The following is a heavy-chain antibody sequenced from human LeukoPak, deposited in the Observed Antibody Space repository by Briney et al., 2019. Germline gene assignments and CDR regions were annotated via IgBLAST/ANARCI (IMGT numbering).Heavy chain of an antibody. CDR1: GGSFSGYY. CDR2: INHSGST. CDR3: ARHGISDWGNYRSFDL. Sequence: PSETLSLTCAVYGGSFSGYYWSWIRQPPGKGLEWIGEINHSGSTNYNPSLKSRVTISVDTSKNQFSLKLSSVTAADTSVYYCARHGISDWGNYRSFDLWDRGTLVTVSS. J-gene: IGHJ2*01. V-gene: IGHV4-34*01. D-gene: IGHD3-16*02.